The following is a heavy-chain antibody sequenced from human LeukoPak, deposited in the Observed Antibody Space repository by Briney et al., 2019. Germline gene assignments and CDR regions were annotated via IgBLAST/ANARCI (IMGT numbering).Heavy chain of an antibody. CDR1: GYTFTSYG. J-gene: IGHJ4*02. V-gene: IGHV1-18*01. D-gene: IGHD3-22*01. Sequence: GASVKVSCKASGYTFTSYGISWVRQAPGQGLEWMGWISAYNGNTNYAQKLQGRVTMTTDTSTSTAYMELRSLRSDDTAVYYCARVRDELVVVITTWRGSAPDYWGQGTLVTVSS. CDR3: ARVRDELVVVITTWRGSAPDY. CDR2: ISAYNGNT.